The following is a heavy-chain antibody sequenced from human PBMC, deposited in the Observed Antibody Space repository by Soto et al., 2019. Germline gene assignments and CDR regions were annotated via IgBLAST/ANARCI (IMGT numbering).Heavy chain of an antibody. V-gene: IGHV3-15*07. CDR3: NIDLLNRRYTWNFS. CDR2: IKTKSDSAAT. D-gene: IGHD1-7*01. CDR1: GFSFSDAW. Sequence: EVQLAVSGGGFVKPGGSLRLSCAVSGFSFSDAWLNWVRQAPGKGLEWVVRIKTKSDSAATDYAAPVKGIFIISRDDSKNTLFLQLNSLQAEATVVYYCNIDLLNRRYTWNFSWGQGTLVTVSS. J-gene: IGHJ5*02.